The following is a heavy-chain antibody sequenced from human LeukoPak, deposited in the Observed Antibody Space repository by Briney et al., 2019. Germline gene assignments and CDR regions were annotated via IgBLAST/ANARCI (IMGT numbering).Heavy chain of an antibody. D-gene: IGHD6-13*01. CDR2: IYYSGST. Sequence: SETLSLTCTVSGGSTSSYYWSWIRQPPGKGLEWIGYIYYSGSTNYNPSLKSRVTISVGTSKNQFSLKLSSVTAADTAVYYCARDQGIAAAGYDDAFDIWGQGTMVTVSS. CDR3: ARDQGIAAAGYDDAFDI. CDR1: GGSTSSYY. V-gene: IGHV4-59*01. J-gene: IGHJ3*02.